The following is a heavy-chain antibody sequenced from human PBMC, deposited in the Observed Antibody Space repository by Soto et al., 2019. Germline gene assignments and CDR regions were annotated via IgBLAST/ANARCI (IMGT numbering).Heavy chain of an antibody. J-gene: IGHJ5*01. D-gene: IGHD3-10*01. Sequence: QVQLQQWGAGLLKPSETLSLTCAVSGGSFTGYYWSWIRQPPRKGLEWIGEINHSGSTNYNPPLNSRLTISVDKSQNPGSLKRSSVSAADTAVYYGARGRKDCCGGYYYWCTSWGQVSLVTVAS. CDR3: ARGRKDCCGGYYYWCTS. V-gene: IGHV4-34*01. CDR2: INHSGST. CDR1: GGSFTGYY.